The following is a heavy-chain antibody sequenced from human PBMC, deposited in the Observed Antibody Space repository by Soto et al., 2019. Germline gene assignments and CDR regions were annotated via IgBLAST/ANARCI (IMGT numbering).Heavy chain of an antibody. D-gene: IGHD6-19*01. CDR2: IWYDGSNK. CDR3: ARDSRYSSGWSDY. V-gene: IGHV3-33*01. Sequence: LRLSCAASGFTFSSYGMHWVRQAPGKGLEWVAVIWYDGSNKYYADSVKGRFTISRDNSKNTLYLQMNSLRAEDTAVYYCARDSRYSSGWSDYWGQGTLVTVSS. J-gene: IGHJ4*02. CDR1: GFTFSSYG.